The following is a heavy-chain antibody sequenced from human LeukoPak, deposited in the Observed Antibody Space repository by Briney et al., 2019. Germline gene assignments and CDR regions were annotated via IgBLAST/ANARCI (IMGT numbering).Heavy chain of an antibody. CDR1: GFTFSSYS. CDR2: ISSSSSYI. J-gene: IGHJ3*02. Sequence: KLGGSLRLSCAASGFTFSSYSMNWVRQAPGKGLEWVSSISSSSSYIYYADSVKGRFTISRDNAKNSLYLQMNSLRAEDTAVYYCARALPSPLYSGSYADAFDIWGQGTMVTVSS. D-gene: IGHD1-26*01. V-gene: IGHV3-21*01. CDR3: ARALPSPLYSGSYADAFDI.